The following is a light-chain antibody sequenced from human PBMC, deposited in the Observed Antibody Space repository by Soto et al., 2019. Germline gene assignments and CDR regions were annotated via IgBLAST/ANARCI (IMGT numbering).Light chain of an antibody. CDR2: EVT. CDR1: SSDVGAYNY. V-gene: IGLV2-8*01. CDR3: RSFAASNTWV. J-gene: IGLJ3*02. Sequence: QSALTQPPSASGSPGQSVTISCTGTSSDVGAYNYVSWYQQHAGKAPKLVIYEVTKRPSGVPDRFSGSKSANTASLTVSGLQAEDEAHYYCRSFAASNTWVFGGGTKLTVL.